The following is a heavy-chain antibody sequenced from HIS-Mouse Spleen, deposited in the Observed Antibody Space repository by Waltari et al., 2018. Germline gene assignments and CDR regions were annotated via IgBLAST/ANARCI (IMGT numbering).Heavy chain of an antibody. CDR2: IGTAGDT. CDR1: GFTFSSYD. Sequence: EVQLVESGGGLVQPGGSLRLSCAASGFTFSSYDMHWVRQATGKGLEWVSAIGTAGDTYYPGSVKSRFTISRENAENSLYLQMNSLRAGDTAVYYCARDAWGSNWYFDLWGRGTLVTVSS. CDR3: ARDAWGSNWYFDL. D-gene: IGHD7-27*01. V-gene: IGHV3-13*01. J-gene: IGHJ2*01.